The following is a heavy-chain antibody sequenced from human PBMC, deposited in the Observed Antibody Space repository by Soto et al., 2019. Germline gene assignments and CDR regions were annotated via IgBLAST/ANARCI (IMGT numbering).Heavy chain of an antibody. CDR3: ARGGYYYENSGQNAYDY. V-gene: IGHV1-18*01. D-gene: IGHD3-22*01. CDR2: ISAYNGNT. Sequence: ASVKVSCKASGYTFTSYGISWVRQAPGQGLEWMGWISAYNGNTNYAQKLQGRVTMTTDTSTSTAYMELRSLSSVTAADTAVYYCARGGYYYENSGQNAYDYWGQGILVTVSS. J-gene: IGHJ4*01. CDR1: GYTFTSYG.